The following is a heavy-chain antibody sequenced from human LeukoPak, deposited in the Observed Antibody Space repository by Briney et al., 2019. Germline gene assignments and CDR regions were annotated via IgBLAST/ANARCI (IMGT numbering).Heavy chain of an antibody. CDR2: IRGSGVGT. V-gene: IGHV3-23*01. J-gene: IGHJ4*02. CDR1: GFTFGNCA. D-gene: IGHD3-9*01. Sequence: PGGSLRLSCAASGFTFGNCAMSWVRQAPGMGLEWVSAIRGSGVGTNYADSVKGRLTISRDHSKNTLYMQMNSMRADDTAVYYCAKNGRDDHDRYFFDFWGRGILVTVSS. CDR3: AKNGRDDHDRYFFDF.